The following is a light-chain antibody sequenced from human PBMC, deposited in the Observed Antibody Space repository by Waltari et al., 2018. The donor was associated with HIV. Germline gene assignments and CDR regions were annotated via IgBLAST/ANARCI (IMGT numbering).Light chain of an antibody. CDR1: SSNIGSNT. CDR3: AAWDDSLNGVV. V-gene: IGLV1-44*01. J-gene: IGLJ2*01. Sequence: QSVLTQPPSASGTPGQRVTISCSGSSSNIGSNTVNWYQQLPGTAPKLLIYSNNQLPSGVPDRFSGPKSGTSASLAIRGLQSEDEADYYCAAWDDSLNGVVFGGGTKLTVL. CDR2: SNN.